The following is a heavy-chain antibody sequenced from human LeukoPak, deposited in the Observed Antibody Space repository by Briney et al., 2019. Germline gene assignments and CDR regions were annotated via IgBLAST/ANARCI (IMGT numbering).Heavy chain of an antibody. CDR1: GDSISTSNSY. D-gene: IGHD2-2*01. CDR3: AWGRQLNFFDL. J-gene: IGHJ4*02. CDR2: IFSTGST. Sequence: SETLSLTCTVSGDSISTSNSYWGWIRQPPGKGLEWIGSIFSTGSTYYNPSLKSRVTISIDTSKNHFSLRLNSVTAADTAVYYCAWGRQLNFFDLWGQGTLVTVSS. V-gene: IGHV4-39*07.